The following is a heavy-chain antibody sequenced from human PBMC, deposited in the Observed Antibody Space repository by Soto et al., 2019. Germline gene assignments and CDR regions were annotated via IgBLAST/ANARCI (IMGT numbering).Heavy chain of an antibody. J-gene: IGHJ4*02. CDR2: ISSGSSYI. V-gene: IGHV3-21*01. CDR1: GFTFSTYT. CDR3: ARGVYYFDY. Sequence: GGSLRLSCAASGFTFSTYTLNWVRQAPGKGPEWVSSISSGSSYIYYAGSVKGRFTISRDNAKNSLYLQMNSLRAEDTAVYYCARGVYYFDYWGQGTLVTVSS.